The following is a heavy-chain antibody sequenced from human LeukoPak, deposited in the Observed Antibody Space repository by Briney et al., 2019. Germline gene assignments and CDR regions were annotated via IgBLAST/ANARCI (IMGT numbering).Heavy chain of an antibody. CDR3: AREGRSFTIAAAGTLFY. D-gene: IGHD6-13*01. CDR2: IIPIFGTA. V-gene: IGHV1-69*13. Sequence: ASVKVSCKASGGTFSSYAISWVRQAPGQGLEWMGGIIPIFGTANYALKFQGRVTITADESTSTAYMELSSLRSEDTAVYYCAREGRSFTIAAAGTLFYWGQGTLVTVSS. CDR1: GGTFSSYA. J-gene: IGHJ4*02.